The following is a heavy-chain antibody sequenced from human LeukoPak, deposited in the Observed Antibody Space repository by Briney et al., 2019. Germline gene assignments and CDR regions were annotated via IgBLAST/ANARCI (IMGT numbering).Heavy chain of an antibody. V-gene: IGHV4-61*02. CDR1: GGSISSGSYY. CDR3: ARAVTYYDFWSGYYGYYGMDV. J-gene: IGHJ6*02. D-gene: IGHD3-3*01. CDR2: IYTSRST. Sequence: KPSETLSLTCTVSGGSISSGSYYWSWIRQPAGKGLEWIGRIYTSRSTNYNPSLKSRVTISVDTSKNQFSLKLSSVTAADTAVYYCARAVTYYDFWSGYYGYYGMDVWGQGTTVTVSS.